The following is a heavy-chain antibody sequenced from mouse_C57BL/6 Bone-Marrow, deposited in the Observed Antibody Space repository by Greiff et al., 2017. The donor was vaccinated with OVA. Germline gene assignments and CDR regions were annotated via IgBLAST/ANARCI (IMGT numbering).Heavy chain of an antibody. CDR1: GFSFSSYA. V-gene: IGHV5-9-1*02. Sequence: EVKVEESGEGLVKPGGSLKLSCAASGFSFSSYAMSWVRQPPEKRLEWVAYISSGGDYIYYADTVKGRFTISRANARNTLSQQMSSLKSYDTAMYYLTRGGYYGSSGAYWGQGTLVTVSA. CDR3: TRGGYYGSSGAY. J-gene: IGHJ3*01. CDR2: ISSGGDYI. D-gene: IGHD1-1*01.